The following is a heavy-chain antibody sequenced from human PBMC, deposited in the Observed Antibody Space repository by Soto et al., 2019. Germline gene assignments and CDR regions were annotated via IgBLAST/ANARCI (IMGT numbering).Heavy chain of an antibody. D-gene: IGHD2-21*02. CDR1: GGSFSGNY. CDR2: INHSGVH. J-gene: IGHJ4*02. V-gene: IGHV4-34*01. CDR3: SSWVVATNTDY. Sequence: PSETLSLTCAVSGGSFSGNYWGWSRQPPGMGLEWIGEINHSGVHKYNPSLKSRVTISVDTSKNQLSLKLTSVTAADTAVYYCSSWVVATNTDYWGQGTLVTVSS.